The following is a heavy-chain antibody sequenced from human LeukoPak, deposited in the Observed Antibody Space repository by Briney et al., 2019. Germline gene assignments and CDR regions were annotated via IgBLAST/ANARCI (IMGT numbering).Heavy chain of an antibody. Sequence: ASVMVFCKASCCNFTSYYMNWVGQAPGQGLEGRRWINPNSGATNYAQKFQARVPMTRDTSISRAYMELSRLRSDDTAVYYCARASYYDFWSGYDYWGQGTLVTVSS. CDR2: INPNSGAT. J-gene: IGHJ4*02. V-gene: IGHV1-2*02. CDR1: CCNFTSYY. CDR3: ARASYYDFWSGYDY. D-gene: IGHD3-3*01.